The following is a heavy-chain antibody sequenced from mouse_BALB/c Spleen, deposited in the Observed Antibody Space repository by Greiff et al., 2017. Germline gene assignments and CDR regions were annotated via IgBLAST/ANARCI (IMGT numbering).Heavy chain of an antibody. CDR1: GYAFSSYW. Sequence: QVHVKQSGAELVRPGSSVKISCKASGYAFSSYWMNWVKQRPGQGLEWIGQIYPGDGDTNYNGKFKGKATLTADKSSSTAYMQLSSLTSEDSAVYFCARDGYYDWGQGTTLTVSS. D-gene: IGHD2-3*01. V-gene: IGHV1-80*01. J-gene: IGHJ2*01. CDR3: ARDGYYD. CDR2: IYPGDGDT.